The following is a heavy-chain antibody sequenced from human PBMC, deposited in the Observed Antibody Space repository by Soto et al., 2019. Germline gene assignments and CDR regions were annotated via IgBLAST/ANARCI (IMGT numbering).Heavy chain of an antibody. CDR3: ASGSHRGNIDFFDY. CDR1: GGSISSSSYY. D-gene: IGHD2-15*01. J-gene: IGHJ4*02. V-gene: IGHV4-39*01. CDR2: IYYSGRT. Sequence: QLQLQESGPGLVKPSETLSLTCTVSGGSISSSSYYWGWIRQPPGKGLEWIGTIYYSGRTYYHPSLRSRGTISVDTSKNQFSLKLSSVTAADTAVYYCASGSHRGNIDFFDYWGQGTLVTVSS.